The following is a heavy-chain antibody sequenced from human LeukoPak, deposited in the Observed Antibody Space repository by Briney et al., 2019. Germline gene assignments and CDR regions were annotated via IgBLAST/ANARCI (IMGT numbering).Heavy chain of an antibody. CDR2: INSKSGGT. D-gene: IGHD6-13*01. V-gene: IGHV1-2*02. CDR3: ARSMAPSGSLYFQH. J-gene: IGHJ1*01. Sequence: ASVKVSCKASEYTFTGYYMHWVRQAPGQGLEWMGWINSKSGGTNYAQKFQGRVTMTRDTSISAAYMELSRLRSDDTAVYYCARSMAPSGSLYFQHWGQGTLVTVSS. CDR1: EYTFTGYY.